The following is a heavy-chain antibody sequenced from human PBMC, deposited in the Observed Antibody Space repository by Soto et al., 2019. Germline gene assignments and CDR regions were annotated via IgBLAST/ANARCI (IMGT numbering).Heavy chain of an antibody. V-gene: IGHV3-48*01. J-gene: IGHJ4*02. D-gene: IGHD6-13*01. Sequence: PGGSLRLSCVASGFTFSSYWMHWVRQAPGRGLEWVSYINSSSSTIYYADSVKGRFTISRDNAKNSLHLQMNSLRAEDTAVYYCARDHLTAAAGTFDYWGQGTLVTVSS. CDR2: INSSSSTI. CDR1: GFTFSSYW. CDR3: ARDHLTAAAGTFDY.